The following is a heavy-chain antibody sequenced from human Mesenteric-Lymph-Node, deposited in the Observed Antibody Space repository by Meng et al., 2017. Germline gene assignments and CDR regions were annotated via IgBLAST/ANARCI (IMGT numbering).Heavy chain of an antibody. CDR3: ARPWRGNNRDDSYSTFDI. CDR2: IYESTT. CDR1: GDPISSGYF. D-gene: IGHD5-24*01. J-gene: IGHJ3*02. V-gene: IGHV4-38-2*01. Sequence: SETLSLTCSVSGDPISSGYFWAWTRQPPGKWLEWIASIYESTTFYSPSLKSRLTISIDTSKNQFSLKLSSVTAADTAVYYCARPWRGNNRDDSYSTFDIWGQGTMVTVSS.